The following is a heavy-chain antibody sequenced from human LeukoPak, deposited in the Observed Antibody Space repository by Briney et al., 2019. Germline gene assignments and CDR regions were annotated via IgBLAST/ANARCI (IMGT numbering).Heavy chain of an antibody. CDR3: ASPEVGATTLPVGFDY. D-gene: IGHD1-26*01. CDR1: GGTFSSYA. V-gene: IGHV1-69*05. Sequence: SVEVSCKASGGTFSSYAISWVRQAPGQGLEWMGGIIPIFGTANYAQKFQGRVTITTDESTSTAYMELSSLRSEDTAVYYCASPEVGATTLPVGFDYWGQGTLVTVSS. CDR2: IIPIFGTA. J-gene: IGHJ4*02.